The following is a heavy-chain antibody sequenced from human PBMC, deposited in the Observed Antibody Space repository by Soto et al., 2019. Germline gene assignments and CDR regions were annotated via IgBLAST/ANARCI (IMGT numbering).Heavy chain of an antibody. Sequence: GGSLRLSCAASGFTFSSYAISWVRPAPGKGLEWVSAISGSGGSTYYADSVKGRFTISRDNSKNTLYLQMNSLRAEDTAVYYCAKEMGSGHYAFDIWGQGTMVTVSS. V-gene: IGHV3-23*01. CDR3: AKEMGSGHYAFDI. J-gene: IGHJ3*02. D-gene: IGHD6-19*01. CDR2: ISGSGGST. CDR1: GFTFSSYA.